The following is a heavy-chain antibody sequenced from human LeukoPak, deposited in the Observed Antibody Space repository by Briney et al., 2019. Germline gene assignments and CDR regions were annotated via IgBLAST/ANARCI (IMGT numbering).Heavy chain of an antibody. CDR2: IGTDSVFT. V-gene: IGHV3-11*05. Sequence: GGSLRLSCAASGFSFRDYYMSWIRQAPGKGLEWLSFIGTDSVFTNYADPVKGRFTVSRDNAKNSLYLQLNSLRAEDTAVYYCARESHGTGDQWGQGTLVTVSS. J-gene: IGHJ4*02. D-gene: IGHD3-10*01. CDR1: GFSFRDYY. CDR3: ARESHGTGDQ.